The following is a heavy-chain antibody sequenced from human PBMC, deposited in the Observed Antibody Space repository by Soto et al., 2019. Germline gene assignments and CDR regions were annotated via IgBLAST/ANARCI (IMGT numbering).Heavy chain of an antibody. CDR1: GDSVSSNTAS. D-gene: IGHD5-12*01. V-gene: IGHV6-1*01. Sequence: TLSLTCAISGDSVSSNTASWNWIRQSPSRGLEWLGRTYFRSKWHNDYAVSVKSRIIINPDTSNNQFSLQLNSVTPEDTAVYFCAKGDNLGPKTGYAFDPWGQGIMVTVSS. CDR3: AKGDNLGPKTGYAFDP. J-gene: IGHJ5*02. CDR2: TYFRSKWHN.